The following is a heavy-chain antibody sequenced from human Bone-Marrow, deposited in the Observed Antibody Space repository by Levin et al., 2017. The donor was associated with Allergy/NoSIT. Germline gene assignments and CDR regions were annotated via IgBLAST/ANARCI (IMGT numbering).Heavy chain of an antibody. Sequence: PEASVKVSCAASGFNFEFFGMSWVRQVPGKGLQWVSGINYNGGTTSYGDSAKGRFTVSRDNAKNSLYLQMSSLRGEDTALYYCARVFSSGWHQIDIWGRGTMVTVSS. D-gene: IGHD6-19*01. CDR3: ARVFSSGWHQIDI. CDR1: GFNFEFFG. J-gene: IGHJ3*02. CDR2: INYNGGTT. V-gene: IGHV3-20*04.